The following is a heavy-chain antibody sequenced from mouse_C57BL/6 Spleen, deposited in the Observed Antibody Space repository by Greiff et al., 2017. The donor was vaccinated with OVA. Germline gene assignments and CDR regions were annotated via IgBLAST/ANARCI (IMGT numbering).Heavy chain of an antibody. Sequence: VQLQQPGAELVMPGASVKLSCKASGYTFTSYWMHWVKQRPGQGLEWIGEIDPSDSYTNSNQKFKGKSTLTVDKSSSTAYMQLSSLTSEDSAVYYCARGGITTVVATLYYFDYWGQGTTLTVSS. CDR2: IDPSDSYT. CDR3: ARGGITTVVATLYYFDY. CDR1: GYTFTSYW. D-gene: IGHD1-1*01. V-gene: IGHV1-69*01. J-gene: IGHJ2*01.